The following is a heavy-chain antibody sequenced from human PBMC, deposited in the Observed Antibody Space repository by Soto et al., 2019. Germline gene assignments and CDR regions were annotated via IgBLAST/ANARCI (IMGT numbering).Heavy chain of an antibody. Sequence: SVKVSCKASGGTFSSYAISWVRQAPGQGLEWMGGIIPIFGTANYAQKFQGRVTITADESTSTAYMELSSLRSEDTAVYHCARHTQVQTPDYYYYYGMDVWGQGTTVTVSS. CDR3: ARHTQVQTPDYYYYYGMDV. CDR2: IIPIFGTA. V-gene: IGHV1-69*13. CDR1: GGTFSSYA. J-gene: IGHJ6*02.